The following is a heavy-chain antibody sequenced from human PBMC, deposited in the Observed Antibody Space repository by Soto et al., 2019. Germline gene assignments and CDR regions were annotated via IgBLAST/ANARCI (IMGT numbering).Heavy chain of an antibody. D-gene: IGHD3-3*01. CDR2: IIPILGIA. V-gene: IGHV1-69*02. Sequence: GASVKVSCKASGGTFSSYTISWVRQAPGQGLEWMGRIIPILGIANYAQKFQGRVTITADKSTSTAYMELSSLRSEDTAVYYCARAASAIHNWFDPWGQGTLVTVSS. CDR3: ARAASAIHNWFDP. CDR1: GGTFSSYT. J-gene: IGHJ5*02.